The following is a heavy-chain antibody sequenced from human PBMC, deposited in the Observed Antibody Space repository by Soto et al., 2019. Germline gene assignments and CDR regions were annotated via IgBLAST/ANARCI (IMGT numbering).Heavy chain of an antibody. CDR3: ARDSRSMITFGGANYYYYMDV. CDR2: IYYSGST. V-gene: IGHV4-59*01. CDR1: GGSISSYY. D-gene: IGHD3-16*01. J-gene: IGHJ6*03. Sequence: SETLSLTCTVSGGSISSYYWSWIRQPPGKGLEWIGYIYYSGSTNYNPSLKSRVTISVGTSKNQFSLKLSSVTAADTAVYYCARDSRSMITFGGANYYYYMDVWGKGTTVTVSS.